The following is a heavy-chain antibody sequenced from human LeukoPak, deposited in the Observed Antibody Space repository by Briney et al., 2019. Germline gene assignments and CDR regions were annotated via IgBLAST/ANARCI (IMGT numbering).Heavy chain of an antibody. J-gene: IGHJ4*02. V-gene: IGHV1-18*04. CDR1: GYTFTGYY. D-gene: IGHD3-22*01. CDR3: ARVGDTYYYDSSGRRPPRTTGSDY. Sequence: ASVKVSCKASGYTFTGYYMHWVRQAPGQGLEWMGWISAYNGNTNYAQKLQGRVTMTTDTSTSTAYMELRSLRSDDTAVYYCARVGDTYYYDSSGRRPPRTTGSDYWGQGTLVTVSS. CDR2: ISAYNGNT.